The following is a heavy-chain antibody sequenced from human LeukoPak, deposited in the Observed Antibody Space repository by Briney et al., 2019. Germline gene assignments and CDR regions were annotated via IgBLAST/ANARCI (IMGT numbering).Heavy chain of an antibody. CDR2: VSGTGCST. D-gene: IGHD6-13*01. V-gene: IGHV3-23*01. J-gene: IGHJ4*02. Sequence: GGSLRLSCAVSGFTFSSYAMSWVRQAPGKGLEWVSAVSGTGCSTYYADSVKGRFTISRDNSKDTLYLQMNSLRAEDTAVYYCAHISSSRPDYWGQGTLVTVSS. CDR1: GFTFSSYA. CDR3: AHISSSRPDY.